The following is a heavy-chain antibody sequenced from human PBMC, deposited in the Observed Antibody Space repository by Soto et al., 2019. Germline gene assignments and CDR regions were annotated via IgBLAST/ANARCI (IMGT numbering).Heavy chain of an antibody. CDR2: INPHGGST. V-gene: IGHV1-46*01. CDR1: RDTFTSYY. J-gene: IGHJ5*02. CDR3: ARSSGGNFGIIIEGTNWFAP. D-gene: IGHD1-26*01. Sequence: ASVKVSCKAPRDTFTSYYINWVRQATGQGLEWMGVINPHGGSTAYAQKFKSRVTLTRDTSASTVYMEVSSLTSEDTAMYYCARSSGGNFGIIIEGTNWFAPWGQGTLVTVSS.